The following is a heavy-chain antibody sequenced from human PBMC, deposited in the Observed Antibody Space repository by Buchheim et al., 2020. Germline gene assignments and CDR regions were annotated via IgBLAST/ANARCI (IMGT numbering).Heavy chain of an antibody. J-gene: IGHJ4*02. CDR2: INPNSGDT. CDR1: GYPFAHYF. V-gene: IGHV1-2*02. D-gene: IGHD7-27*01. Sequence: VQLVQSGAEVKEPGASLKVSCKTSGYPFAHYFMHWVRQAPGQGLGWMGWINPNSGDTYYAQKFQGRVTMTGDTSISTAYMELSGLASDDAAVYYCARDRTPLGDSWGQGTL. CDR3: ARDRTPLGDS.